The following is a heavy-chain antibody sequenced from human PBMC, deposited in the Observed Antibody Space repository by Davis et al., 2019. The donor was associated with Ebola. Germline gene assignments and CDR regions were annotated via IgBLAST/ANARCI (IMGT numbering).Heavy chain of an antibody. D-gene: IGHD2-21*01. CDR3: ARDGLAGLIAY. J-gene: IGHJ4*02. CDR1: GFTVSSNY. CDR2: IKQDGSEK. V-gene: IGHV3-7*01. Sequence: GESLKISCAASGFTVSSNYMSWVRQAPGKGLEWVANIKQDGSEKYYVDSVKGRFTISRDNAKNSLYLQMNSLRAEDTAVYYCARDGLAGLIAYWGQGTLVTVSS.